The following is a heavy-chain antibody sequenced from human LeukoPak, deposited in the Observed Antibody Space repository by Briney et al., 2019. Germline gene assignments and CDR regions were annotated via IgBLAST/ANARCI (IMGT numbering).Heavy chain of an antibody. CDR3: AKDPTYGDYPGYSSGWYKGTLLDY. Sequence: PGGSLRLSCAASGFTFSSYAMSWVRQAPGKGLEWVSAISGSGGSTYYADSVKGRFTISRDNSKNTLYLQMNSLRAEDTAVYYCAKDPTYGDYPGYSSGWYKGTLLDYWGQGTLVTVSS. D-gene: IGHD6-19*01. CDR2: ISGSGGST. J-gene: IGHJ4*02. V-gene: IGHV3-23*01. CDR1: GFTFSSYA.